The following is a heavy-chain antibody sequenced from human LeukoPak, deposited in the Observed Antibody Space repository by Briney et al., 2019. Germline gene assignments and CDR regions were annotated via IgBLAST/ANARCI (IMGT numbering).Heavy chain of an antibody. Sequence: ASVKVSCKASGYTFTGYYMHWVRQAPGQGLEWMGWINPNSGGTNYAQKLQGRVTMTTDTSTSTAYMELRSLRSDDTAVYYCARVHVEAMIVVARLGAFDIWGQGTMVTVSS. CDR3: ARVHVEAMIVVARLGAFDI. CDR1: GYTFTGYY. CDR2: INPNSGGT. V-gene: IGHV1-2*02. D-gene: IGHD3-22*01. J-gene: IGHJ3*02.